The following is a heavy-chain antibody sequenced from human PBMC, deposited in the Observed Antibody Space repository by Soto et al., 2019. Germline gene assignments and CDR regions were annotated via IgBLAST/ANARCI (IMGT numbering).Heavy chain of an antibody. CDR3: ATEDGHLGEWGAFDY. Sequence: GGSLRLSCAASGFTFSSYAMHWVRQAPGKGLEYVSAISSNGGSTYYANSVKGRFTISRDNSKNTLYLQMGSLRAEDMAGYYCATEDGHLGEWGAFDYWGQGTLVTVSS. J-gene: IGHJ4*02. D-gene: IGHD3-16*01. CDR1: GFTFSSYA. CDR2: ISSNGGST. V-gene: IGHV3-64*01.